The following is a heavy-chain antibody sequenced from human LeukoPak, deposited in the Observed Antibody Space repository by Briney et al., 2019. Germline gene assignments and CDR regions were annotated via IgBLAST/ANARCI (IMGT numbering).Heavy chain of an antibody. CDR1: GGSFSAFH. V-gene: IGHV4-34*01. D-gene: IGHD3-10*01. CDR3: ASRPFLYGFRTYFDN. J-gene: IGHJ4*02. CDR2: MKQSGTP. Sequence: SETLSLTCAVYGGSFSAFHWNWIRQSPAKGLEWLGEMKQSGTPRYNPSLQSRVTISVDKSKNQFSLNVRSVTAADTAVYYCASRPFLYGFRTYFDNWAQGTRVTVS.